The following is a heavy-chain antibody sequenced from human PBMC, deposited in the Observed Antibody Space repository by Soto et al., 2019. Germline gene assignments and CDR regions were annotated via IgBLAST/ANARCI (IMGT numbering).Heavy chain of an antibody. CDR3: TSLVPDSSSSEFPNYYYYGMDV. D-gene: IGHD6-6*01. CDR1: GYTFTKYW. Sequence: GESLKISCKTSGYTFTKYWIGWVRQMPGKGLEWMGIIYPGDSDTRYSPSFQGQVIISADRSISTAYLQWRSLKASDTAVYYCTSLVPDSSSSEFPNYYYYGMDVWGQGTTVIVSS. V-gene: IGHV5-51*01. CDR2: IYPGDSDT. J-gene: IGHJ6*02.